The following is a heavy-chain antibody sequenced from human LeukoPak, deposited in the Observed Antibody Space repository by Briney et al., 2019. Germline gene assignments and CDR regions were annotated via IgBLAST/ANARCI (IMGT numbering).Heavy chain of an antibody. CDR3: ARDDYGDYEPLYYYYYMDV. Sequence: PGRSLRLSCAASGFTFSSYAMHWVRQAPGKGLEWVAVISYDGSNKYYADSVKGRFTISRDNSKNTLYLQMNSLRAEDTAVYYCARDDYGDYEPLYYYYYMDVWGKGTTVTISS. CDR2: ISYDGSNK. CDR1: GFTFSSYA. J-gene: IGHJ6*03. D-gene: IGHD4-17*01. V-gene: IGHV3-30*04.